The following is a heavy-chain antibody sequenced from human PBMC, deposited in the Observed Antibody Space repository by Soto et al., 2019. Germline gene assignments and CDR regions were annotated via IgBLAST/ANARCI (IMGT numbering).Heavy chain of an antibody. J-gene: IGHJ4*02. CDR2: IYYSGST. CDR1: GGSISSSRYY. Sequence: QLQLQESGPGLVKPSETLSLTCTVSGGSISSSRYYWGWIRQPPGKGLEWIGSIYYSGSTYYNPSLKSRVTISGDTSKNQFSLKLSSVTAADTAVYYCARLVDCSGGSCYRPQSYYFDYWGQGTLVTVSS. CDR3: ARLVDCSGGSCYRPQSYYFDY. V-gene: IGHV4-39*01. D-gene: IGHD2-15*01.